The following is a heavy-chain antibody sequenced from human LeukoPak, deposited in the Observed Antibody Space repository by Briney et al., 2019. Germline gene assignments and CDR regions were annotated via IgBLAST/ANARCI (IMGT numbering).Heavy chain of an antibody. V-gene: IGHV4-61*02. CDR1: GDSISSGHYY. Sequence: KTSQTLSLTCTVSGDSISSGHYYWTWIRQPAGKGLEWIGRIYKTGSTNYNPSLKSRVTISVDTSKNQFSLKLSSVTAADTAAYYCARVPDGSAYYPRAFDIWGQGTMVTVSS. D-gene: IGHD3-22*01. CDR3: ARVPDGSAYYPRAFDI. J-gene: IGHJ3*02. CDR2: IYKTGST.